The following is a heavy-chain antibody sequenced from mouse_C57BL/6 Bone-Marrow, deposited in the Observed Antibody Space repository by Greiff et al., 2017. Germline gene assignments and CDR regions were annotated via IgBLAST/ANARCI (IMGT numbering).Heavy chain of an antibody. V-gene: IGHV1-26*01. CDR1: GYTFTDYY. D-gene: IGHD1-1*01. J-gene: IGHJ4*01. CDR3: ARFHYGSSHYYAMDY. Sequence: VQLQQSGPELVKPGASVKISCKASGYTFTDYYMNWVKQSHGKSLEWIGDINPNNGGTSYNQKFKGKATLTVEKSSSTAYMELRSLTSEDSAVYYCARFHYGSSHYYAMDYWGQGTSVTVSS. CDR2: INPNNGGT.